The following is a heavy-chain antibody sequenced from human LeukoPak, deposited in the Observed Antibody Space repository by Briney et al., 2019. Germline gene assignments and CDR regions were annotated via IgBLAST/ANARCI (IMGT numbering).Heavy chain of an antibody. D-gene: IGHD3-3*01. CDR2: INPNGSTT. J-gene: IGHJ3*02. CDR3: ARGFARGLFDI. Sequence: ASVKVSCKASGYTFTSYYMHWVRKAPGQGPEGMGIINPNGSTTSYAQKFQGRVTMTRDTSTSTVYMELSSLTSEDTAVYYCARGFARGLFDIWGQGTMVTVSS. CDR1: GYTFTSYY. V-gene: IGHV1-46*01.